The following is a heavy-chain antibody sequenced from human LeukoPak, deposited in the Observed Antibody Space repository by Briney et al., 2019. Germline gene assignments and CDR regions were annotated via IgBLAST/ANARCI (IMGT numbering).Heavy chain of an antibody. CDR1: GFSFTDYP. CDR2: IRTNAEGAKYA. D-gene: IGHD3-9*01. J-gene: IGHJ4*02. V-gene: IGHV3-48*02. Sequence: PGGSLRLSCATSGFSFTDYPMNWVRQAPGTGLEWISNIRTNAEGAKYAYYADSVKGRVTISRDDGKNTLYLHMNSLRDDDTAVYYCATDQRYAFDYWGQGILVTVSS. CDR3: ATDQRYAFDY.